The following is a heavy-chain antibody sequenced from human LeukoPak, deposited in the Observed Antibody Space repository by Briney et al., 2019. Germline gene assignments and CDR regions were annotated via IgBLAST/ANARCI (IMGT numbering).Heavy chain of an antibody. J-gene: IGHJ6*03. Sequence: GGSLRLSCAASGFTFSSYEMNWVRQAPGKGLEWVSYISSSGSTIYYADSVKGRFTISRDNAKNSLYLQMNSLRAEDTAVYYCARVTYYGSGSYYYYYYYMDVWGKGTTVTISS. V-gene: IGHV3-48*03. CDR3: ARVTYYGSGSYYYYYYYMDV. CDR2: ISSSGSTI. CDR1: GFTFSSYE. D-gene: IGHD3-10*01.